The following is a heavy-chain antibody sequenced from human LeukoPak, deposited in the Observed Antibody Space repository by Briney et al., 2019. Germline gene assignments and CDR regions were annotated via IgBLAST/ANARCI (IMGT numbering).Heavy chain of an antibody. CDR1: GYSFTSYW. CDR3: ERRELEWGANFDY. D-gene: IGHD1-26*01. Sequence: GESLKISCKGSGYSFTSYWIGWGRQMPGEGLGWMGSIYPGDSDTRYSPSCQGQVPISADKSTGPAYLRWSSLKASDTAMYYCERRELEWGANFDYWGQGTLVTVSS. V-gene: IGHV5-51*01. CDR2: IYPGDSDT. J-gene: IGHJ4*02.